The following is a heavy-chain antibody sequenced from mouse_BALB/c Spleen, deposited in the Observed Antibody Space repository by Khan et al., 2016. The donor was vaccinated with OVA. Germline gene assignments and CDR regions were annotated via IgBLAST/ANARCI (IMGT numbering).Heavy chain of an antibody. CDR2: ISSGSSTI. J-gene: IGHJ2*01. CDR1: GFTFGRFG. Sequence: EVQLQESGGGLVQPGGSRKLSCAASGFTFGRFGMHWVRQAPEKGLEWVAYISSGSSTIYYADTVKGRFTISRDNPKNTLFLQMTSLRSEDTAMYYCARDSNFDYWGQGTTLTVSS. CDR3: ARDSNFDY. V-gene: IGHV5-17*02.